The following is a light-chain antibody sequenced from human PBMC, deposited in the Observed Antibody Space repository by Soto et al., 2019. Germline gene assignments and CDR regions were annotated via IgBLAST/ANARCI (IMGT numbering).Light chain of an antibody. Sequence: EIVLTQSPGTLSLSPGERDTLSCRASQSVSSSYLAWYQQKPGQAPRLLIYGASSRATGIPDRFSGSGSGTDFTLTISRLEPEDFAVYYCQQHGSSPITFGQGTRLEIK. J-gene: IGKJ5*01. CDR2: GAS. V-gene: IGKV3-20*01. CDR1: QSVSSSY. CDR3: QQHGSSPIT.